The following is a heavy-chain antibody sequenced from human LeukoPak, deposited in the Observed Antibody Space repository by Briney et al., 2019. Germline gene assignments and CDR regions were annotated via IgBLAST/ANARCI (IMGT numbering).Heavy chain of an antibody. D-gene: IGHD1-26*01. V-gene: IGHV3-23*01. CDR2: ISGSGGST. Sequence: GGSLRLSCAASGFTFSNYAMNWVRQAPGRGLEWVSAISGSGGSTYYADSVKGRFTISRDNSKITLYLQMNSLRAEDTAVYYCAKEMLPEWELRTYYYGMDVWGQGTTVTVSS. J-gene: IGHJ6*02. CDR1: GFTFSNYA. CDR3: AKEMLPEWELRTYYYGMDV.